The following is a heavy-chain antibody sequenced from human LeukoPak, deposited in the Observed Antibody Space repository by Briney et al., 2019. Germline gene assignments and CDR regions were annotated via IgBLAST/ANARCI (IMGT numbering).Heavy chain of an antibody. Sequence: ASVKVSCKASGYTFTSYDINWVRQATGQGLEWMGWMNPDSGNTGYAQKFQGRVTMTRNTSISTAYMELSSLRSEDTAVYYCSYDSSGYSIYFQHWGQGTLVTVSS. J-gene: IGHJ1*01. CDR3: SYDSSGYSIYFQH. D-gene: IGHD3-22*01. CDR1: GYTFTSYD. V-gene: IGHV1-8*01. CDR2: MNPDSGNT.